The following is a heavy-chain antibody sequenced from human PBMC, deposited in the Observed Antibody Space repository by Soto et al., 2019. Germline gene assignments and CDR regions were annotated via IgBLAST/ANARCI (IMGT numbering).Heavy chain of an antibody. CDR2: MYSGGST. J-gene: IGHJ6*02. CDR1: GFTVSSNY. V-gene: IGHV3-53*01. CDR3: ARDRGLYGMDV. D-gene: IGHD3-10*01. Sequence: EVHLVESGGGLMQPRGSLRLSCAASGFTVSSNYMTWVRQAPGKGLEWVSVMYSGGSTYYADSVKGRFTISRDNSKNTLHLEMISLRVEDTAVYYCARDRGLYGMDVWGQGTTVTVSS.